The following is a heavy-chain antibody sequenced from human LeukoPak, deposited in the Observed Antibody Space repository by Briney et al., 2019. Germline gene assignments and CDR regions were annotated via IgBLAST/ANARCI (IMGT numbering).Heavy chain of an antibody. V-gene: IGHV3-30-3*01. Sequence: GRSLRLSCAASGFTFSTYAIHWVRQAPGKGLEWVALISYDGSNEYYADSVKGRFTISRDNSKNTLYLQMNSLRAEDTAVYYCARNAVEKYSYGYYPGYWGQGTLVTVSS. CDR1: GFTFSTYA. J-gene: IGHJ4*02. CDR2: ISYDGSNE. D-gene: IGHD5-18*01. CDR3: ARNAVEKYSYGYYPGY.